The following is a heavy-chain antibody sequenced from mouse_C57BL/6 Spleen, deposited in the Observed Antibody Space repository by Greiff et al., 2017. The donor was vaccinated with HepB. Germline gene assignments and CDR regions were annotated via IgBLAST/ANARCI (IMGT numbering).Heavy chain of an antibody. J-gene: IGHJ3*01. CDR3: VGNYDYLFAY. V-gene: IGHV10-1*01. CDR2: IRSKSNNYAT. Sequence: EVQGVESGGGLVQPKGSLKLSCAASGFSFNTYAMNWVRQAPGKGLEWVARIRSKSNNYATYYADSVKDRFTISRDDSESMLYLQMNNLKTEDTAMYYCVGNYDYLFAYWGQGTLVTVSA. D-gene: IGHD2-4*01. CDR1: GFSFNTYA.